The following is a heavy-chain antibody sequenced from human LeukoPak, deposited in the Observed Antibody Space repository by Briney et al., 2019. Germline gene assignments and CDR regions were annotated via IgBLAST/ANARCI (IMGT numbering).Heavy chain of an antibody. J-gene: IGHJ4*02. CDR3: TRDGGMDYYDSSGYPISH. V-gene: IGHV3-49*04. CDR2: IRSKAYGGTT. CDR1: GFTFGDYA. D-gene: IGHD3-22*01. Sequence: GGSLRLSCTASGFTFGDYAMSWVRQAPGKGLEWVGFIRSKAYGGTTEYAASVKGRFTISRDDSKSTAYLQMNSLKTEDTAVYYCTRDGGMDYYDSSGYPISHWGQGTLVTVSS.